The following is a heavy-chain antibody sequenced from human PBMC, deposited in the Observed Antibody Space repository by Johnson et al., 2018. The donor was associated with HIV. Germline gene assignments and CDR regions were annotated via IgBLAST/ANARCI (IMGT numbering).Heavy chain of an antibody. Sequence: QVQLVESGGGLVKPGGSLRLSCAASGFTFSDYYMTWIRQAPGKGLKWVSYISRSGSTIYYADSVKGRFTISRDNSKNTLYLQMNSLRAEDTAVYYCARARAGDAFDIWGQGTMVTVSS. V-gene: IGHV3-11*01. CDR2: ISRSGSTI. D-gene: IGHD6-13*01. CDR1: GFTFSDYY. J-gene: IGHJ3*02. CDR3: ARARAGDAFDI.